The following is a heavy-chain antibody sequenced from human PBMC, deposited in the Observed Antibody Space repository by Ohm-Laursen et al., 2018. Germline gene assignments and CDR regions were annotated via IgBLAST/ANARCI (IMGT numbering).Heavy chain of an antibody. CDR3: ARDRDDIGRDY. D-gene: IGHD2-15*01. CDR1: GYTFTDYS. V-gene: IGHV1-2*02. CDR2: INPDSDDT. Sequence: ASVSASCKSSGYTFTDYSIHWVRQAPGQGLDWMGWINPDSDDTNYAQKFRGRVTMTRDTSISTAYMELSRLISDDTAVYYCARDRDDIGRDYWGQGTLVTVSP. J-gene: IGHJ4*02.